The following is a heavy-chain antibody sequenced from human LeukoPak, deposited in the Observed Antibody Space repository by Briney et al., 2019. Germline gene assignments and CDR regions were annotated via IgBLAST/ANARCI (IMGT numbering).Heavy chain of an antibody. J-gene: IGHJ6*02. CDR2: ISSSGSTI. V-gene: IGHV3-11*01. CDR3: ARDWRYCSGRTCYYYYGMDV. Sequence: GGSLRLSCAASGFTFSDYDMSWVRRAPGKGLEWVSYISSSGSTIYYADSVKGRFTISRDNSKNSLYLQMNSLRAEDTAVYYCARDWRYCSGRTCYYYYGMDVWGQGTTVTVSS. D-gene: IGHD2-15*01. CDR1: GFTFSDYD.